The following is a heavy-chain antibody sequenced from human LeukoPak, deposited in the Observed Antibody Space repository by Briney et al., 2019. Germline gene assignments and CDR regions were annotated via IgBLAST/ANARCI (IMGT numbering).Heavy chain of an antibody. CDR2: INHRGST. Sequence: NPSETLCLTSAVYGGSFSGYYWSCIRQPPGKGLEWIGEINHRGSTNYNPSLKSRVTISVDTSKNQFSLRLSSVTAADTAVYYCARVTGYMIEDYFDYWGQGTLVTVSS. CDR1: GGSFSGYY. D-gene: IGHD3-22*01. V-gene: IGHV4-34*01. J-gene: IGHJ4*02. CDR3: ARVTGYMIEDYFDY.